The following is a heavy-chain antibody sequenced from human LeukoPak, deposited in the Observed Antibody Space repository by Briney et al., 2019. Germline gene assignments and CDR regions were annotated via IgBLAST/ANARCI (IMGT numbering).Heavy chain of an antibody. CDR2: IGSSGSTV. J-gene: IGHJ3*02. Sequence: GGSLRLSCAASGFSFSSYEMNWVRQAPGRGLEWVSYIGSSGSTVYYADSVKGRFTISRDNAKNSMYLQMNSLRDEDTAVYYCARDTLVYADSPDAFDIWGQGTMVTVSS. V-gene: IGHV3-48*03. CDR1: GFSFSSYE. CDR3: ARDTLVYADSPDAFDI. D-gene: IGHD4-17*01.